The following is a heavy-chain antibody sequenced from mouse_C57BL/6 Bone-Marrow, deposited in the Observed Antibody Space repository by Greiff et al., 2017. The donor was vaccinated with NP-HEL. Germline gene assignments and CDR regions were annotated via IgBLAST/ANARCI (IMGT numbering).Heavy chain of an antibody. CDR2: ISNGGGST. V-gene: IGHV5-12*01. Sequence: EVKLVESGGGLVQPGGSLKLSCAASGFTFSDYYMYWVRQTPEKRLEWVAYISNGGGSTYYPDTVKGRFTISRDNAKNTLYLQMSRLKSEDTAMYYCARHLYYDYDGTKWYFDVWGTGTTVTVSS. J-gene: IGHJ1*03. CDR1: GFTFSDYY. CDR3: ARHLYYDYDGTKWYFDV. D-gene: IGHD2-4*01.